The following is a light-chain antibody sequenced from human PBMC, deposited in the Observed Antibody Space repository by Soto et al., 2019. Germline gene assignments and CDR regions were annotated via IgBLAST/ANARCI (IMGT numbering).Light chain of an antibody. CDR3: LQYNNWWT. Sequence: EIVLTQSPGTLSLSPWERATLSCKTSQSRGSNFLAWYQHKPGQAPRLLIYASSNRATGIPDRFSGSASGTDFTLTINRLEPEDFAVYYCLQYNNWWTFGQGTKVDIK. CDR2: ASS. J-gene: IGKJ1*01. CDR1: QSRGSNF. V-gene: IGKV3-20*01.